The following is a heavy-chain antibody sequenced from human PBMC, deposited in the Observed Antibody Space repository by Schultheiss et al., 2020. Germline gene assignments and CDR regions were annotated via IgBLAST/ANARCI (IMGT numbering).Heavy chain of an antibody. J-gene: IGHJ4*02. V-gene: IGHV3-30*03. D-gene: IGHD6-13*01. CDR1: GFTFSSYG. CDR2: ISYDGSNK. CDR3: ARGSIAAAGAFDY. Sequence: GGSLRLSCAASGFTFSSYGIHWVRQAPGKGLEWVAVISYDGSNKYYADSVKGRFTISRDNAKNTLYLQMNSLRAEDTAVYYCARGSIAAAGAFDYWGQGTLVTVSS.